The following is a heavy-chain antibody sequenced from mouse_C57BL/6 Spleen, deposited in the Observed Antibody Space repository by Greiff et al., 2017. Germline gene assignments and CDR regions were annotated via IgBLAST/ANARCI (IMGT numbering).Heavy chain of an antibody. D-gene: IGHD4-1*01. CDR3: ARTGTSKGAWFAY. Sequence: QVQLKQSGAELVKPGASVKISCKASGYAFSSYWMNWVKQRPGKGLEWIGQIYPGDGDTNYNGKFKGKATLTADKSSSTAYMQLSSLTSEDSAVYFCARTGTSKGAWFAYWGQGTLVTVSA. V-gene: IGHV1-80*01. CDR2: IYPGDGDT. J-gene: IGHJ3*01. CDR1: GYAFSSYW.